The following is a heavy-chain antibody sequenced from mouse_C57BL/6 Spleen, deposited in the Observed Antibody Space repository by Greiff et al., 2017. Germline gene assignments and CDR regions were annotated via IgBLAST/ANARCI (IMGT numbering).Heavy chain of an antibody. CDR2: IHPNSGST. V-gene: IGHV1-64*01. CDR3: AREDEGFAY. CDR1: GYTFTSYW. J-gene: IGHJ3*01. Sequence: VQLQQPGAELVKPGASVKLSCKASGYTFTSYWLNWVKQRPGQGLEWIGMIHPNSGSTNYNEKFKSKATLTVDKSSSTAYMQLSSLTSEDSAVYYCAREDEGFAYWGQGTLVTVSA.